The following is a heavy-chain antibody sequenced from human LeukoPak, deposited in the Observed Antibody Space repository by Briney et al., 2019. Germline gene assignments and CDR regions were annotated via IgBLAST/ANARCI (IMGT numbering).Heavy chain of an antibody. D-gene: IGHD1-26*01. V-gene: IGHV4-34*01. J-gene: IGHJ4*02. CDR1: GGSFSGYY. CDR3: AADSGSYWASFDY. Sequence: PSETLSLTCAVYGGSFSGYYWSWIRQPPGKGLEWIGEINHSGSTNYNPSLKSRVTISVDTSKNQFSLKLSSVTAADTAVYYCAADSGSYWASFDYWGQGTLVTVSS. CDR2: INHSGST.